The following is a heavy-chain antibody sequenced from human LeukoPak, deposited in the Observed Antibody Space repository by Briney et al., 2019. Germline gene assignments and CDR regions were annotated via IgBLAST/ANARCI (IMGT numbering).Heavy chain of an antibody. CDR3: ARDFFPRGGGSSVM. Sequence: QPGRSLRLSCAASGFTFSSYAMHWVRQAPGKGLEWVAVISYDGSNKYYADSVKGRFTISRDNSKNTLYLQMNSMRAEDTAVYYCARDFFPRGGGSSVMWGKGTLVTASS. V-gene: IGHV3-30-3*01. J-gene: IGHJ4*02. D-gene: IGHD2-15*01. CDR1: GFTFSSYA. CDR2: ISYDGSNK.